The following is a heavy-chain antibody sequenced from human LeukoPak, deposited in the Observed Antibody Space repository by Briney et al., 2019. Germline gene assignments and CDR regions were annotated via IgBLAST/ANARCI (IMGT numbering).Heavy chain of an antibody. CDR2: IYENGGTT. V-gene: IGHV3-23*01. CDR3: AKKRDAFDI. D-gene: IGHD5-24*01. CDR1: GFTFRSHA. Sequence: PGGSLRLSCVGSGFTFRSHAMSWVRQAPEKGLEFVSGIYENGGTTYYADSVKGRFTISRDNSKNTLYLHMNSLRAEDTAMYYCAKKRDAFDIWGQGTVVAVSS. J-gene: IGHJ3*02.